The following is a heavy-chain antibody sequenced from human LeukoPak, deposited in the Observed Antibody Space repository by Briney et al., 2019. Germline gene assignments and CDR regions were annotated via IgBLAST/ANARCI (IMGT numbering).Heavy chain of an antibody. CDR1: GFTFSRYG. V-gene: IGHV3-30*18. D-gene: IGHD1-1*01. CDR2: ISYDGGNK. CDR3: AKVGWNDDY. J-gene: IGHJ4*02. Sequence: PGGSLRLSCAASGFTFSRYGMHWVRQAPGKGLEWVAVISYDGGNKYYTDSVKGRFTISRDNSKNTLYLQMNSLRAEDTAVYYCAKVGWNDDYWGQGTLVTVSS.